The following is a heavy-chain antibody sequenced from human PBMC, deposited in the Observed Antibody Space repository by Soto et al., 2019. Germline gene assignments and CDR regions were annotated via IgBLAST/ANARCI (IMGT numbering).Heavy chain of an antibody. Sequence: QVQLVQSGAEVKKPGSSVKVSCNASGGTFSSHAISWVRQAPGQGLEWMGGIIPIFGTANYAQKFQGRVTITADESTSTAYMELSSLRSEDTAVYYCARGDTMIVVVTETYYYGMDVWGQGTTVTVSS. CDR2: IIPIFGTA. CDR3: ARGDTMIVVVTETYYYGMDV. V-gene: IGHV1-69*12. D-gene: IGHD3-22*01. CDR1: GGTFSSHA. J-gene: IGHJ6*02.